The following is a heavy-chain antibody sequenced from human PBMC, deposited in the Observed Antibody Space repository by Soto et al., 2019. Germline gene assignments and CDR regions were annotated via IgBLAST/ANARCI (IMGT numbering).Heavy chain of an antibody. J-gene: IGHJ5*02. D-gene: IGHD1-7*01. CDR2: IYHSGST. CDR1: GGSISSGGYS. CDR3: ARSITGTTFDP. Sequence: KTSETLSLTCAVSGGSISSGGYSWSWIRQPPGKGLEWIGYIYHSGSTYYNPSLKSRVTISVDRSKNQFSLKLSSVTAADTAVYYCARSITGTTFDPWGQGTLVTVSS. V-gene: IGHV4-30-2*01.